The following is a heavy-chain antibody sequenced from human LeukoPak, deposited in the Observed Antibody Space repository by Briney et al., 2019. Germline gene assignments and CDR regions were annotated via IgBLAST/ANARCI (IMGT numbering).Heavy chain of an antibody. CDR1: GFTFSSSG. D-gene: IGHD2-8*01. J-gene: IGHJ4*02. CDR2: ISYDGSNK. CDR3: AKEYCSNSVCHSLDY. Sequence: GGSLRLSCAASGFTFSSSGMHWVRQAPGKGLEWVAVISYDGSNKYYADSVKGRFTFSRDNSKNTLYLQMNSLRAEDTAVYYCAKEYCSNSVCHSLDYWGQGTLVTASA. V-gene: IGHV3-30*18.